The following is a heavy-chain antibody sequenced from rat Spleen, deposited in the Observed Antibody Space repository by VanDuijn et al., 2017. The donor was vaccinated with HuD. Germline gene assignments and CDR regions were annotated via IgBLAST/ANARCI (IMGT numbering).Heavy chain of an antibody. D-gene: IGHD1-4*01. J-gene: IGHJ2*01. CDR2: INSGGGNT. V-gene: IGHV5-25*01. Sequence: EVQLVESDGGLVQPGRSLKLSCAASGFTFNDYYMAWVRQAPTKGLEWVATINSGGGNTYYRDSVKGRFTISRDNAKNTLYLQMNSLRSEDTATYYCTRAYPGPRGDYWGQGVMVTVSS. CDR3: TRAYPGPRGDY. CDR1: GFTFNDYY.